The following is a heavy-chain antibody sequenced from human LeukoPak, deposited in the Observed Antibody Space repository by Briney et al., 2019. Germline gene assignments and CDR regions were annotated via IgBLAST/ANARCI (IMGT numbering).Heavy chain of an antibody. V-gene: IGHV4-4*07. D-gene: IGHD1-14*01. CDR3: AREVKASAGPASRREFDC. Sequence: SETLSLTCTVSGGSITSYYWSWVRQPAGKGLEWVGRIYSTGSTNYDPSLRGRVTMSVDTPKNQFSLELTSVTAADTAVYYCAREVKASAGPASRREFDCWGQGTLVTVSS. CDR1: GGSITSYY. CDR2: IYSTGST. J-gene: IGHJ4*02.